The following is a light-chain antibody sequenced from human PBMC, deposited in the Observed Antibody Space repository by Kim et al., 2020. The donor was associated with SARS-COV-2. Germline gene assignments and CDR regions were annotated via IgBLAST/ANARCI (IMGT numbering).Light chain of an antibody. CDR1: QSVSSY. Sequence: ENALTQSPATLSLSPGERATLSCRTSQSVSSYLAWYQQKPGQAPRLLIYDASQRAPGIPARYSGGGYIREFTLTISSLEPEDSAVYYCQQRTTALTFGGGTKVDIK. V-gene: IGKV3-11*02. J-gene: IGKJ4*02. CDR3: QQRTTALT. CDR2: DAS.